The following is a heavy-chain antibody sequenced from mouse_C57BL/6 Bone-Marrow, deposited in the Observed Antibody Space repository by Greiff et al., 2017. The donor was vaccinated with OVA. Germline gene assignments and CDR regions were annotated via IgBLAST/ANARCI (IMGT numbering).Heavy chain of an antibody. CDR2: IWSGGST. D-gene: IGHD1-1*01. V-gene: IGHV2-2*01. CDR1: GFSLTSYG. J-gene: IGHJ3*01. CDR3: APHYYGSETWFAD. Sequence: QVQLKESGPGLVQPSQSLSITCTVSGFSLTSYGVHWVRQSPGKGLEWLGVIWSGGSTDYNAAFISRLSISKDNSKSQVFFKMNSLQADDTAIYYCAPHYYGSETWFADWGQGTLVTVSA.